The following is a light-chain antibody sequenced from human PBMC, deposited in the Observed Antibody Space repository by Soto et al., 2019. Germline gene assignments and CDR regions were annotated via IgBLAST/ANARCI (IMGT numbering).Light chain of an antibody. Sequence: ETVLTQSPGTLSLSPGERATLSCRASQTIRSNYLAWYRQTPGQAPRLLIYGASNRDTGIADRFSGSGSGKDFTLIISRLEPEDFALYYCQQYGSSPWTFVQGNKVEIK. J-gene: IGKJ1*01. CDR1: QTIRSNY. CDR3: QQYGSSPWT. V-gene: IGKV3-20*01. CDR2: GAS.